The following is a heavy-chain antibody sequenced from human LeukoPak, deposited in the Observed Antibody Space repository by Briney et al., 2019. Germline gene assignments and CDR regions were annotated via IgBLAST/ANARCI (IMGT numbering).Heavy chain of an antibody. D-gene: IGHD5-12*01. CDR1: GFTFSSYG. V-gene: IGHV3-21*01. CDR3: ARDYDEDY. Sequence: PGGSLRLSCAASGFTFSSYGMHWVRQAPGKGLEWVSSISPSSSHIYHADSVKGRFTISRDNAKNSLYMQMHSLRGEDTAVYYCARDYDEDYWGQGALVTVSS. CDR2: ISPSSSHI. J-gene: IGHJ4*02.